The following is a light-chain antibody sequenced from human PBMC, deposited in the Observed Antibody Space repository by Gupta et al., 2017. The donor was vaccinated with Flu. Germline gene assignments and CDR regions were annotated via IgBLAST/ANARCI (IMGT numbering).Light chain of an antibody. V-gene: IGKV1-39*01. CDR3: QQSYSTPWT. CDR1: QSISSY. J-gene: IGKJ1*01. Sequence: IQITHSPSFLSESVGDRVTITCRASQSISSYLNWYQQKPGKAPKLLIYAASSLQSGVPSRFSGSGSGTDFTLTISSLQPEDFATYYCQQSYSTPWTFGQGTKVEIK. CDR2: AAS.